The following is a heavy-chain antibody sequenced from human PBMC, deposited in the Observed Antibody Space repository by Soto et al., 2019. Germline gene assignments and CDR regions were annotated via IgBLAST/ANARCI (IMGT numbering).Heavy chain of an antibody. CDR3: ATNYGSGSTHFDY. Sequence: QVQLVQSGAEVKKPGSPVRVSCMASGDTFNFYTISWVRQVPGQGPEWMGRIIPMLGMSNYAQKFQGRVTIIADKSTSTVYMNLSGLTSEDTAVYYCATNYGSGSTHFDYWGQGTLVTVSS. J-gene: IGHJ4*02. D-gene: IGHD3-10*01. V-gene: IGHV1-69*02. CDR1: GDTFNFYT. CDR2: IIPMLGMS.